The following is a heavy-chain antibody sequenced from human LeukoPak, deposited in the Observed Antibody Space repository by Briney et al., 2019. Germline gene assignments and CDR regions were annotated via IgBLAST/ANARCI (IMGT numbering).Heavy chain of an antibody. V-gene: IGHV4-34*01. J-gene: IGHJ3*02. D-gene: IGHD5-24*01. CDR3: ARGVGDGYPDAFDI. Sequence: SETLSLTCAVYGGSFSGYYWSWIRQPPGKGLEWIGEINHSGSTNYNPSLKSRVTISVDTSKNQFSLKLSSVTAADTAVYYCARGVGDGYPDAFDIWGQGTMVTVSS. CDR1: GGSFSGYY. CDR2: INHSGST.